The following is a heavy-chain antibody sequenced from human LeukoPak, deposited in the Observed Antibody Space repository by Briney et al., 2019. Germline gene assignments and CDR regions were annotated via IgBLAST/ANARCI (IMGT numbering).Heavy chain of an antibody. Sequence: HPGGSLRLSCVASGVAIRNSWMSWVRQAPGKGLEWVANIHPDGSVQNYVDSAKGRFTISRDNAKNSLYLQINNLRAEDTAVYYCASTFPYCCDDDCALGGQGTLVTVSS. CDR3: ASTFPYCCDDDCAL. V-gene: IGHV3-7*01. CDR1: GVAIRNSW. CDR2: IHPDGSVQ. J-gene: IGHJ1*01. D-gene: IGHD2-21*01.